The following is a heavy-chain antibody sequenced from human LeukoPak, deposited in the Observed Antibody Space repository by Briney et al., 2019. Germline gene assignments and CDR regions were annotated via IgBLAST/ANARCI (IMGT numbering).Heavy chain of an antibody. Sequence: ASVKVSCKASGYTFTSYGISWVRQAPGQGLEWMGWISAYNGNTNYAQKLQGRVTMTTDTSTSTAYMELRSLRSDDTAVYYCARVPHPNIVVVPAADNWFDPWGQGTLVTVSS. CDR1: GYTFTSYG. CDR3: ARVPHPNIVVVPAADNWFDP. V-gene: IGHV1-18*01. J-gene: IGHJ5*02. D-gene: IGHD2-2*01. CDR2: ISAYNGNT.